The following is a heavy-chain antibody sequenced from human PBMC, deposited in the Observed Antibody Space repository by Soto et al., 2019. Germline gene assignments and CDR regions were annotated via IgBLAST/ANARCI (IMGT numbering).Heavy chain of an antibody. D-gene: IGHD1-20*01. J-gene: IGHJ4*02. CDR2: VFYTGFT. Sequence: PXATLSLTCAVSGGSISGSYYYWGWLRQSPGTGPEWIGSVFYTGFTSYNPSLESRVSVSVDTSKNQFSLKVSAVTAADTAVYYCANSQTGYNWNYFDHWGQGALVTVSS. CDR3: ANSQTGYNWNYFDH. CDR1: GGSISGSYYY. V-gene: IGHV4-39*01.